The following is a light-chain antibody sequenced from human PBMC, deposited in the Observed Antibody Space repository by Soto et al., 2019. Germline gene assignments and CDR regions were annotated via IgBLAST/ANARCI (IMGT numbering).Light chain of an antibody. CDR2: EVS. J-gene: IGLJ2*01. V-gene: IGLV2-14*01. Sequence: QSVLTQPASVSGSPGQSITISCTGTSSDVGGYNYVSWYQQHPGKAPKLMIYEVSNRPSGVSNRFSGSKSGNTASLTISGLQAEDEADYYCSSYTSSSTPVV. CDR1: SSDVGGYNY. CDR3: SSYTSSSTPVV.